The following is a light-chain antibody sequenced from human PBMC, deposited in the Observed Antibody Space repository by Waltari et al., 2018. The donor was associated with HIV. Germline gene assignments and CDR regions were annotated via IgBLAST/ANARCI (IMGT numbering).Light chain of an antibody. V-gene: IGLV3-21*04. J-gene: IGLJ2*01. CDR3: QVWDSTSDQVV. CDR1: SIGSKS. CDR2: YNR. Sequence: SYVLTQPPSVSVAPGKTARITCGGDSIGSKSVRWYQQKPGQAPVLVIYYNRDRPSGIPERLSGFTSGNSATLTISRVEAGDEADYYCQVWDSTSDQVVFGGGTKLTVL.